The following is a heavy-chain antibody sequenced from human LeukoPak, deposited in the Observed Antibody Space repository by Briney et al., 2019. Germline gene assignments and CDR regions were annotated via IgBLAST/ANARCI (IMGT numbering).Heavy chain of an antibody. V-gene: IGHV3-30*18. CDR3: AKDPGQGSFDY. J-gene: IGHJ4*02. CDR2: IWKDGSNE. Sequence: GRSLRLSCAASGFIFSAFGMHWVRQAPGKGLEWVAVIWKDGSNEFYADSVRGRFTISRDNSKNTLYLQMNSLRAEDTAVYYCAKDPGQGSFDYWGQGTLVTVSS. D-gene: IGHD3-10*01. CDR1: GFIFSAFG.